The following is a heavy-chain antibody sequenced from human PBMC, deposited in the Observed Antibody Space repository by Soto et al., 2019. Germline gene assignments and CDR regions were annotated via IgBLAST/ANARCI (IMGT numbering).Heavy chain of an antibody. J-gene: IGHJ4*02. CDR2: ISGSGGST. D-gene: IGHD3-22*01. CDR1: GFTFSSYA. V-gene: IGHV3-23*01. Sequence: GSLILSCAASGFTFSSYAMSWVRQAPGKGLEWVSAISGSGGSTYYADSVKGRFTISRDNSKNTLYLQMNSLRAEDTAVYYCAKVVEGYYDSSSFDYWGQGTLVTVSS. CDR3: AKVVEGYYDSSSFDY.